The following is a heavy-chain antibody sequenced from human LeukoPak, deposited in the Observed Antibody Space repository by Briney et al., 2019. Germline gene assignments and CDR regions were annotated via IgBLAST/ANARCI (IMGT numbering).Heavy chain of an antibody. Sequence: GGSLRLSCAASGFTFSSYAMHWVRQAPGKGLEWVAVISYDGSNKYYADSVKGRFTISRDNSKNTLYPQMNSLRAEDTAVYYCARDRVGHFDYWGQGTLVTVSS. J-gene: IGHJ4*02. V-gene: IGHV3-30-3*01. D-gene: IGHD3/OR15-3a*01. CDR1: GFTFSSYA. CDR3: ARDRVGHFDY. CDR2: ISYDGSNK.